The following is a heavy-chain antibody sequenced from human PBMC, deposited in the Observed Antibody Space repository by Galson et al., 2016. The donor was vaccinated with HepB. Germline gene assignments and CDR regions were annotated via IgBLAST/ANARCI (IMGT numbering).Heavy chain of an antibody. Sequence: CAISGDSVGSYSSAWDWIRQSPSKGLEWLGRTYYRSQWYNGYAVSVKSRIINKADTSKNLFSLQLNSVTPEDTAMYYCARDRGSAQYFLDSWGQGTLVTVSS. J-gene: IGHJ4*02. CDR3: ARDRGSAQYFLDS. CDR1: GDSVGSYSSA. CDR2: TYYRSQWYN. D-gene: IGHD2/OR15-2a*01. V-gene: IGHV6-1*01.